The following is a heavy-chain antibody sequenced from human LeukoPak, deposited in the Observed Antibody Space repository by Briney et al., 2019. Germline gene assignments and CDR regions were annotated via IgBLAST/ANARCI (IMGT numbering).Heavy chain of an antibody. Sequence: GGSLRLSCAASGFSFSTYAMSWVRQAPGKGLEWVSAISAGGSTPYYADSVKGRFTISRDNSKNTLYLQMNSLRAEDTAVYYCAKADVLRFFPTDYWGQGTLVTVSS. D-gene: IGHD3-3*01. CDR1: GFSFSTYA. V-gene: IGHV3-23*01. CDR3: AKADVLRFFPTDY. CDR2: ISAGGSTP. J-gene: IGHJ4*02.